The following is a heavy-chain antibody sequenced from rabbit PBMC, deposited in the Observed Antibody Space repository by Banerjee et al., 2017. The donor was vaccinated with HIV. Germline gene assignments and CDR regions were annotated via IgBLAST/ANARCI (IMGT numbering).Heavy chain of an antibody. CDR3: ARDMPGSSDSLNL. Sequence: QEQLEESGGGLVKPEGSLTLSCKASGIDFSSYGISWVRQAPGKGLEWIGYIFPDYGSTDYASWVNGRFTISKTSSTTATLQMTSLTAADTATYFCARDMPGSSDSLNLWGPGTLVTVS. CDR1: GIDFSSYG. J-gene: IGHJ4*01. CDR2: IFPDYGST. D-gene: IGHD8-1*01. V-gene: IGHV1S45*01.